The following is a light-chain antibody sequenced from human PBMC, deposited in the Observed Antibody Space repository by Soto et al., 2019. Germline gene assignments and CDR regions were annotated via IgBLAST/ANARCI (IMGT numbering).Light chain of an antibody. CDR2: ADS. Sequence: EIVMTQSPATLSVSPGERVTLSCRASQSLTRNLAWYQQKPGQAPRLLIYADSNRATGIPARFSGSGSGTDFTLTISSLEPEDFSVYYCQQRYNWPITFGQGTRLEIK. CDR3: QQRYNWPIT. CDR1: QSLTRN. J-gene: IGKJ5*01. V-gene: IGKV3-11*01.